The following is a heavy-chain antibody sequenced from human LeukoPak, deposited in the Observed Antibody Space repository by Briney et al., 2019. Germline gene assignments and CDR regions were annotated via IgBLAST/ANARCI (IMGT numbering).Heavy chain of an antibody. CDR2: IWYDGSNK. V-gene: IGHV3-33*01. J-gene: IGHJ4*02. CDR1: GFTFSSYG. D-gene: IGHD3-22*01. CDR3: ARAGWRLFHSPTAFDY. Sequence: PGRSLRLSCAASGFTFSSYGMHWVRQAPGKGLEWVAVIWYDGSNKYYADSVKGRFTISRDNSKHTPYLQMNSLRAEDTAVYYCARAGWRLFHSPTAFDYWGQGTLVTVSS.